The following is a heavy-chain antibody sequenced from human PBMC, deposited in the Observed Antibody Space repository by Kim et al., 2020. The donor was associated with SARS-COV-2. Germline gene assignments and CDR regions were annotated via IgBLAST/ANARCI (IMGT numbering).Heavy chain of an antibody. V-gene: IGHV4-59*13. CDR2: IYYSGST. CDR1: GGSISSYY. Sequence: SETLSLTCTVSGGSISSYYWSWIRQPPGKGLEWIGYIYYSGSTNYNPSLKSRVTISVDTSKNQFSLKLSSVTAADTAVYYCARTRSSSSWYVDYYYYGMDVWGQGTTVTVSS. CDR3: ARTRSSSSWYVDYYYYGMDV. D-gene: IGHD6-13*01. J-gene: IGHJ6*02.